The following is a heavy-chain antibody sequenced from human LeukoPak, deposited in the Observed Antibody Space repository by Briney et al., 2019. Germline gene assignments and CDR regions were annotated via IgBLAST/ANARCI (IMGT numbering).Heavy chain of an antibody. D-gene: IGHD2-15*01. Sequence: GGSLRLSCAASGFTFSSYAMHWVRQAPGKGLEGVAVISYDGSNKYYADSVKGRFTISRDNSKNTLYLQMNSLRAEDTAVYYCARGSTEGYCSGGSCLNADYWGQGTLVTVSS. CDR3: ARGSTEGYCSGGSCLNADY. CDR2: ISYDGSNK. CDR1: GFTFSSYA. V-gene: IGHV3-30*04. J-gene: IGHJ4*02.